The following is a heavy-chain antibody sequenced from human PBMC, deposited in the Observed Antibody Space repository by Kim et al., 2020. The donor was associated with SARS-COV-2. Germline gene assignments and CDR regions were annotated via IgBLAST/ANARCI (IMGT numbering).Heavy chain of an antibody. Sequence: GGSLRLSCAASGFTFSSYAMHWVRQAPGKGLEWVAVISYDGSNKYYADSVKGRFTISRDNSKNTLYLQMNSLRAEDTAVYYCARGDLRMVVVAAGYYYGMDVWGQGTTVTVSS. CDR3: ARGDLRMVVVAAGYYYGMDV. V-gene: IGHV3-30*04. CDR1: GFTFSSYA. D-gene: IGHD2-15*01. J-gene: IGHJ6*02. CDR2: ISYDGSNK.